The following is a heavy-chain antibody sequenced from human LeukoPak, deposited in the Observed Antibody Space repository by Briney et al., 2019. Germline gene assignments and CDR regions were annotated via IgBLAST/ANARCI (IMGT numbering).Heavy chain of an antibody. CDR3: AILSLYALSSDYFDY. CDR1: GFTFSSYG. D-gene: IGHD2-2*01. CDR2: ISYDGSNK. Sequence: GGSLRLSCAASGFTFSSYGMHWVRQAPGKGLEWVAVISYDGSNKYYADSVKGRFTISGDNSKNTLYLQMNSLRAEDTAVYYCAILSLYALSSDYFDYWGQGTLVTVSS. V-gene: IGHV3-30*03. J-gene: IGHJ4*02.